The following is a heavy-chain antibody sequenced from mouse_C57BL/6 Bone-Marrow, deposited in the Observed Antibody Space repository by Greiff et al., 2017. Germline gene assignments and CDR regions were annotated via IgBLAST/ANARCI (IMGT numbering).Heavy chain of an antibody. Sequence: EVQLVESGGGLVQPGGSLKLSCAASGFTFSDYYMYWVRQTPEKRLEWVAYISNGGGSTYYPDTVKGRFTISRDNAKNTLYLQMSRLKSEDTAMYYCARHEDYYGSSSWFAYWGQGTLVTVSA. V-gene: IGHV5-12*01. D-gene: IGHD1-1*01. CDR1: GFTFSDYY. CDR3: ARHEDYYGSSSWFAY. J-gene: IGHJ3*01. CDR2: ISNGGGST.